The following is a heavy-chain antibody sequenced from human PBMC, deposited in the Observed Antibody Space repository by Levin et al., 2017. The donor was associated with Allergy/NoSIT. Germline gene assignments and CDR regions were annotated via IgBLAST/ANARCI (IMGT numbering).Heavy chain of an antibody. J-gene: IGHJ4*02. CDR3: AKLYSSGWLESPQLDY. Sequence: GESLKISCAASGFTFSSYAMSWVRQAPGKGLEWVSAISGSGGSTYYADSVKGRFTISRDNSKNTLYLQMNSLRAEDTAVYYCAKLYSSGWLESPQLDYWGQGTLVTVSS. CDR2: ISGSGGST. V-gene: IGHV3-23*01. CDR1: GFTFSSYA. D-gene: IGHD6-19*01.